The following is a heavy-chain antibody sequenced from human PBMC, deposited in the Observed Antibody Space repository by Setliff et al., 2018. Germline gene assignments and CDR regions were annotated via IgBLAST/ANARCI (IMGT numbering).Heavy chain of an antibody. Sequence: GGSLRLSCAASGFTFSSYSMNWVRQAPGKGLEWVSSISSSSSYIYYADSVKGRFTISRDNAENSLYLQMNSLRAEDTAVYYCARDLSGSYRVHAFDIWGQGTMVTVSS. J-gene: IGHJ3*02. CDR2: ISSSSSYI. CDR3: ARDLSGSYRVHAFDI. V-gene: IGHV3-21*01. D-gene: IGHD1-26*01. CDR1: GFTFSSYS.